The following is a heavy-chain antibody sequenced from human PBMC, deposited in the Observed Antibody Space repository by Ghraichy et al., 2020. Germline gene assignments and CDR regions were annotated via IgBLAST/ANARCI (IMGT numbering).Heavy chain of an antibody. CDR1: GGSISSYY. CDR2: IYYSGST. V-gene: IGHV4-59*01. Sequence: GSLRLSCTVSGGSISSYYWSWIRQPPGKRLDWIGYIYYSGSTNYNPSLKSRVTISVDTSKNQFSLKLSSVTAADTAVYYCARSDYYDSSGYAFDIWGQGTMVTVSS. D-gene: IGHD3-22*01. J-gene: IGHJ3*02. CDR3: ARSDYYDSSGYAFDI.